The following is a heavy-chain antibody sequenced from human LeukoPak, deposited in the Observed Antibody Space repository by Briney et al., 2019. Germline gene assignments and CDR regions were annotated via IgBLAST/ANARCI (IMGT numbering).Heavy chain of an antibody. V-gene: IGHV4-39*01. D-gene: IGHD3-10*01. J-gene: IGHJ5*02. CDR1: GGSISSSSFY. CDR2: IYYSGST. Sequence: SETLSLTCTVSGGSISSSSFYWGWIRQPPGRGLEWIGSIYYSGSTSYNPSLKSRVTISVDTSKNQFSLKLSSVTAADTAVYYCARHEALHYYGSGTTLNWFDPWGQGTLVTVSS. CDR3: ARHEALHYYGSGTTLNWFDP.